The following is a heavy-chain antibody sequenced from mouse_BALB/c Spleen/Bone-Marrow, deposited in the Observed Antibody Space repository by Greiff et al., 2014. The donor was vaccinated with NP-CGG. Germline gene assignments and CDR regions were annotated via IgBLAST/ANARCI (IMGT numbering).Heavy chain of an antibody. CDR3: ARSGERYGAMDY. D-gene: IGHD1-1*02. J-gene: IGHJ4*01. Sequence: EVQLVESGGGFVKPGGSLKLSCAASGFTFSDFYMFWFRQTPEKRLEWVATISNGGTYTYYPDSVKGRFTISRVNAKNNLHLQMSSLKSEDTAMYYCARSGERYGAMDYWGQGTSVTVTP. V-gene: IGHV5-4*02. CDR1: GFTFSDFY. CDR2: ISNGGTYT.